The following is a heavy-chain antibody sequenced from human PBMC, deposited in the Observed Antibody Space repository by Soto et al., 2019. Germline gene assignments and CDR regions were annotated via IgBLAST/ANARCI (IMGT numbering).Heavy chain of an antibody. D-gene: IGHD2-15*01. V-gene: IGHV3-23*01. CDR2: ISASGGSP. CDR1: GFTFSSYT. J-gene: IGHJ4*01. Sequence: PGGSLRRSCAASGFTFSSYTMAWVRQAPGKGLEWVSAISASGGSPYYADSVQGRFTISRDNSKNTLFLLMNSLRAEDTATYYCTKARCSGNRCYVTDYCGHGTPVAVS. CDR3: TKARCSGNRCYVTDY.